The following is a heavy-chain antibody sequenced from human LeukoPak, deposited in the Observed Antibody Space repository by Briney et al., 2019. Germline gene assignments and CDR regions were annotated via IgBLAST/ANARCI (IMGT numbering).Heavy chain of an antibody. J-gene: IGHJ6*03. CDR1: GFTFSSYS. D-gene: IGHD3-10*01. V-gene: IGHV3-48*01. CDR3: SRPEIPEGVLWYYYMDV. CDR2: ISGSGRTI. Sequence: HPGGSLRLSCATSGFTFSSYSFNWVRQAPGKGLEWVSYISGSGRTIYYADSVRGRFTISRDDAKNSLYLQMNSLRAEDTAVYYCSRPEIPEGVLWYYYMDVWGKGTTVTVSS.